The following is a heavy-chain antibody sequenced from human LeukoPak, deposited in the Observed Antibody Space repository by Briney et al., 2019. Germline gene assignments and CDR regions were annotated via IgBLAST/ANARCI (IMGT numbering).Heavy chain of an antibody. D-gene: IGHD3-22*01. CDR2: IIPILGIA. J-gene: IGHJ4*02. CDR3: AIGPIVVVTFDY. CDR1: GGTFSSYA. V-gene: IGHV1-69*04. Sequence: SVKVSCKASGGTFSSYAISWVRQAPGQGLEWMGRIIPILGIANYAQKFQGRVTITADKSTSTAYMELSSLRSEDTAVYYCAIGPIVVVTFDYWGQGTLVTVSS.